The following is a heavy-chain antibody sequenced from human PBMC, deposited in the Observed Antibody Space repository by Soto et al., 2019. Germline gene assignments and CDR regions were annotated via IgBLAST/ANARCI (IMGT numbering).Heavy chain of an antibody. J-gene: IGHJ5*02. CDR1: GYTFTSYA. CDR3: ARGPNPNYDFWSGYYSSWFDP. Sequence: ASVKVSCKASGYTFTSYAMHWVRQAPGQRLEWMGWINAGNGNTKYSQKFQGRVTITRDTSASTAYMELSSLRSEDTAVYYCARGPNPNYDFWSGYYSSWFDPWGQGTLVTVSS. V-gene: IGHV1-3*01. CDR2: INAGNGNT. D-gene: IGHD3-3*01.